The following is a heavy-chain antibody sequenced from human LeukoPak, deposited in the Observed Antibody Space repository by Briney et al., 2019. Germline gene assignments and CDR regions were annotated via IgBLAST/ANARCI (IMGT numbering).Heavy chain of an antibody. CDR2: IFHTGRT. CDR3: TRDGGYPTTDEGFDP. Sequence: SETLSCNCKVSGYSIGRDYYWAWLRQPPGKGLEWIGSIFHTGRTVYNPSYESRLTISMDTSKNEFFLRLNSVTAADTAVYFCTRDGGYPTTDEGFDPWGLGTLVTVSS. J-gene: IGHJ5*02. V-gene: IGHV4-38-2*02. D-gene: IGHD5-12*01. CDR1: GYSIGRDYY.